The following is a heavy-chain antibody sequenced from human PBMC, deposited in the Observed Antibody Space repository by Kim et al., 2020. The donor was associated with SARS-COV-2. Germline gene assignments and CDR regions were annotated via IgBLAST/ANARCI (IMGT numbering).Heavy chain of an antibody. Sequence: ASVKVSCKASGYTFQNYPIHWLRQAPGQRLEWMGWVNAANDKTKYSQKFQGRVTITRDTSANTAYMDLSSLTSEDTAIYYCARDMNPTVYDYWGQGTLVT. CDR2: VNAANDKT. V-gene: IGHV1-3*01. CDR1: GYTFQNYP. CDR3: ARDMNPTVYDY. D-gene: IGHD4-4*01. J-gene: IGHJ4*02.